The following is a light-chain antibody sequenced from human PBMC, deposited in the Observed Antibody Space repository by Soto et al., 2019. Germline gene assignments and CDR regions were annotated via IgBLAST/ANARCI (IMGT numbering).Light chain of an antibody. CDR2: RAS. J-gene: IGKJ2*01. CDR1: QSVFSSSYDNDF. CDR3: QQYYSVPYT. Sequence: DIVMTQSPDSLAVSLGERATINCKSSQSVFSSSYDNDFLAWYQQKPGQPPRLLFYRASTRASGVPDRFSGSGSVSHFTLTISSLQAEDVAVYYGQQYYSVPYTFGQGPKLEIK. V-gene: IGKV4-1*01.